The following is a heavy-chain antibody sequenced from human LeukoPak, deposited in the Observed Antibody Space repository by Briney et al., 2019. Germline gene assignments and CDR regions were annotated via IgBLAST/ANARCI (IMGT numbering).Heavy chain of an antibody. CDR1: GFTFSSYA. V-gene: IGHV3-30*04. CDR3: ARRSRWGTRSEPIDY. Sequence: GGSLRLSCAASGFTFSSYAMHWVRQAPGKGLEWVAVISYDGSNKYYADSVKGRFTISRDNSKNTLYLQMNSLRSDDTAVYYCARRSRWGTRSEPIDYWGQGTLVTVSS. CDR2: ISYDGSNK. J-gene: IGHJ4*02. D-gene: IGHD1/OR15-1a*01.